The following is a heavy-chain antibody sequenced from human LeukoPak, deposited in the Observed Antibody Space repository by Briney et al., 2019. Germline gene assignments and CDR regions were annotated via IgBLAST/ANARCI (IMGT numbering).Heavy chain of an antibody. CDR2: INGYNGNT. D-gene: IGHD1-1*01. CDR3: ARGLDAASGLANFDY. V-gene: IGHV1-18*01. Sequence: ASVKVSCKGSGYTFSYFGINWVRQAPGQGLEWMGWINGYNGNTNYAQKSEGRLSLTTDTATSTVYMELKNLTSDDTAVYFCARGLDAASGLANFDYWGQGTLITFSS. J-gene: IGHJ4*02. CDR1: GYTFSYFG.